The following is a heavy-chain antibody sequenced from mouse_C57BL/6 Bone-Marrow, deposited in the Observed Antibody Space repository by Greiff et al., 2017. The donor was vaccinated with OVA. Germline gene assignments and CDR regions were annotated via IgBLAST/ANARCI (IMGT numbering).Heavy chain of an antibody. CDR3: ARPEFAY. V-gene: IGHV5-12*01. CDR1: GFTFSDYY. Sequence: EVMLVESGGGLVQPGGSLKLSCAASGFTFSDYYMYWVRQTPEKRLEWVAYISNGGGSTYYPDTVKGRFTISRDNAKNTLYLQMSRLNSEDTAMYYCARPEFAYWDQGTRVTVSA. J-gene: IGHJ3*01. CDR2: ISNGGGST.